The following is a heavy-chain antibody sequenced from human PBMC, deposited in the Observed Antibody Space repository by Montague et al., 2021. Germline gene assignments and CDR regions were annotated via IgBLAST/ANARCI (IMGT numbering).Heavy chain of an antibody. Sequence: CAISGDSVSVIGVGRSWVGQSPSRGPVRLGGSYFRPKWYSDYAPSVRGRLTVNPDASKNEFSLELNYVTPEDTAVYYCVRYSGWFYFDFWGQGTLVTVSS. CDR2: SYFRPKWYS. J-gene: IGHJ4*02. V-gene: IGHV6-1*01. D-gene: IGHD6-19*01. CDR1: GDSVSVIGVG. CDR3: VRYSGWFYFDF.